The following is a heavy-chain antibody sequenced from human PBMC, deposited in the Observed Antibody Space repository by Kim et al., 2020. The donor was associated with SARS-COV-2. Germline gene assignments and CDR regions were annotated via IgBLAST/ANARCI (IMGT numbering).Heavy chain of an antibody. CDR1: GVTFSSYW. D-gene: IGHD1-26*01. Sequence: GGSLRLSCAASGVTFSSYWMHWVCQAPGQGLGWVSRINSDGSSTSYADSVKGRFTISRDNAKNTLYLPMNSLRAEDTAVYYCASVISGGIYYFDYWGQGTLVTVSS. CDR2: INSDGSST. V-gene: IGHV3-74*01. J-gene: IGHJ4*02. CDR3: ASVISGGIYYFDY.